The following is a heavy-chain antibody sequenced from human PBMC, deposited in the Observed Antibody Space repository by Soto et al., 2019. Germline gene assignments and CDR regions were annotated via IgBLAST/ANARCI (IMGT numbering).Heavy chain of an antibody. CDR2: ISGSGGNA. D-gene: IGHD3-16*01. CDR3: AREMAGLGGEYDY. Sequence: QVQLVQSGAEVKNPGASVKVSCKTSGYTFTKYGVGWVRQAPGQGLEWMGWISGSGGNANYAEKVQGRITLTTDTSTSTAYIELRSLRSDDTAVYYCAREMAGLGGEYDYWGQGTLVTVSS. V-gene: IGHV1-18*01. J-gene: IGHJ4*02. CDR1: GYTFTKYG.